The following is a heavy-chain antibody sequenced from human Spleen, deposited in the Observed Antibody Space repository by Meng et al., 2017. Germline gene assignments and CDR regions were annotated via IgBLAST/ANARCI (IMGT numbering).Heavy chain of an antibody. CDR1: GFTFSDYA. D-gene: IGHD6-19*01. CDR3: AKDPPRYSSGWYGIDY. Sequence: GESLKISCAASGFTFSDYAMSWVRQAPGKGLEWVSAISGSGGSTYYADSVKGRFTVSRDNSKNTLYLQMNSLRAEDTAVYYCAKDPPRYSSGWYGIDYWGQGTLVTVSS. J-gene: IGHJ4*02. V-gene: IGHV3-23*01. CDR2: ISGSGGST.